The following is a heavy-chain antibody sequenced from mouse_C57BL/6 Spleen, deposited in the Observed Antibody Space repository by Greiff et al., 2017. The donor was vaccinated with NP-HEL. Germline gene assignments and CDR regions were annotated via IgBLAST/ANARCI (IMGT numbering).Heavy chain of an antibody. J-gene: IGHJ1*03. Sequence: QVQLQQPGAELVKPGASVKMSCKASGYTFTSYWITWVKQRPGQGLEWIGDIYPGSGSTNYNEKFKSKATLTVDTSSSTAYMQLSSLTSEDSAVYYCALYYYGSSYWYFDVWRTGTTVTVSS. D-gene: IGHD1-1*01. CDR1: GYTFTSYW. CDR2: IYPGSGST. V-gene: IGHV1-55*01. CDR3: ALYYYGSSYWYFDV.